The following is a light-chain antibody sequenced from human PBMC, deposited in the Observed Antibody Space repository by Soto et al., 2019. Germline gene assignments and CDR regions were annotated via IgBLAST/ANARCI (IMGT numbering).Light chain of an antibody. CDR3: QQYNNWPSWT. CDR1: QSVSSY. Sequence: EIVLTQTPGTLSLSPGERSTLSCRASQSVSSYLAWYQQKPGQAPRLXXYGASTRATGIPARFSGSGSGTEFTLTISSLQSEDFAVYYCQQYNNWPSWTFGQGTKVDIK. J-gene: IGKJ1*01. V-gene: IGKV3-15*01. CDR2: GAS.